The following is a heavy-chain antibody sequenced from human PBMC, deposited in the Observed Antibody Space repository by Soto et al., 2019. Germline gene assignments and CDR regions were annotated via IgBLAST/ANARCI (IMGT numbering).Heavy chain of an antibody. CDR3: AGTTAAGKYDYGMDV. Sequence: EVQLVQSGEEVKKPGESLKISCKGSGYSFTNYWIGWVRQMPGEGLEWMGIIYPGDSDTRYSRSFQVQVTITADKSISTAYLQWSSLKASDTAMYHCAGTTAAGKYDYGMDVWGQGTTVTVS. CDR1: GYSFTNYW. D-gene: IGHD6-13*01. J-gene: IGHJ6*02. CDR2: IYPGDSDT. V-gene: IGHV5-51*01.